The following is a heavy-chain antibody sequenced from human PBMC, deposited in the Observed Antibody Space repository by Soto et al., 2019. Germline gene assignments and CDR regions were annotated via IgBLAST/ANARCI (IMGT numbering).Heavy chain of an antibody. CDR2: MNPNSGNT. V-gene: IGHV1-8*01. D-gene: IGHD2-2*01. CDR1: GYTFTSYD. J-gene: IGHJ6*03. CDR3: ARAPAPSYYYYYMDV. Sequence: QVQLVQSGAEVKKPGASVKVSCKASGYTFTSYDINWVRQAIGQGLEWMGWMNPNSGNTGYAQKFQGRVTMTRNTSISTAYMELSSLRSDDAALYFCARAPAPSYYYYYMDVWGKGTTVTVSS.